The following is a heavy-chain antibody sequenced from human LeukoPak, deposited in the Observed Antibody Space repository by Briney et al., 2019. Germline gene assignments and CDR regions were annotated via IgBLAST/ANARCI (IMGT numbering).Heavy chain of an antibody. CDR1: GGSFNGYY. D-gene: IGHD6-25*01. J-gene: IGHJ4*02. Sequence: SETLSLTCAVYGGSFNGYYWTWIRQPPGKGLEWIGEINHSGSTDYNPSLKSRVTISVDTSKNQFSLKLNSVTAADTAVYYCARGQLRLSDWGQGSLVIVSS. CDR2: INHSGST. CDR3: ARGQLRLSD. V-gene: IGHV4-34*01.